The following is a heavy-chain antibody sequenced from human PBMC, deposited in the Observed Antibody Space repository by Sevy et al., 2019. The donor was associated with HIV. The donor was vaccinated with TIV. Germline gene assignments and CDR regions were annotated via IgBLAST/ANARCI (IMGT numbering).Heavy chain of an antibody. CDR2: MNPNSGNT. CDR1: GYTFTSYD. Sequence: ASVKVSCKASGYTFTSYDINWVRQATGQGLEWMGWMNPNSGNTGYAQTFQGRVTMTRNTSISTAYMELSSLRSEDTAVYYCASLPYYDYVWGSYRYYYYYGMDVWGQGTTVTVSS. D-gene: IGHD3-16*02. V-gene: IGHV1-8*01. J-gene: IGHJ6*02. CDR3: ASLPYYDYVWGSYRYYYYYGMDV.